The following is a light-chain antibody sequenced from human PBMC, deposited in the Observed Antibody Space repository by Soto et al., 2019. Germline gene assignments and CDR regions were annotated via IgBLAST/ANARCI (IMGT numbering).Light chain of an antibody. J-gene: IGKJ4*01. V-gene: IGKV1-12*01. CDR1: QSIYKW. Sequence: DIQMTQSPSSVSASIGDRVTMSCRASQSIYKWLVWYQQKPGKAPKLLIYAASSLQSGVPSRFSGSGYGTDFTLTISSLQPEDSAPYYCQQADSFPLTFGGGTKVEI. CDR2: AAS. CDR3: QQADSFPLT.